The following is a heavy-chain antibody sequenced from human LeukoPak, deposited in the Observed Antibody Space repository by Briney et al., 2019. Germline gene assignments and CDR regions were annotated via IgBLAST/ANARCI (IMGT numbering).Heavy chain of an antibody. D-gene: IGHD4-17*01. V-gene: IGHV4-59*01. J-gene: IGHJ6*02. CDR3: ARVGAVTTPLYYYGMDV. CDR1: GGSISIYY. Sequence: RSETLSLTWTVAGGSISIYYWGWVRQPPGSGLEWVGYIYYSGSTNYNPSLKSRVTISVDTSKNQFSLKLSSVTAADTAVYYCARVGAVTTPLYYYGMDVWGQGTTVTVSS. CDR2: IYYSGST.